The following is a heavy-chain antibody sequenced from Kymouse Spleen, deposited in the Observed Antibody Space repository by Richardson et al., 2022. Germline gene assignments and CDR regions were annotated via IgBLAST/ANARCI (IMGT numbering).Heavy chain of an antibody. CDR1: GGSFSGYY. Sequence: QVQLQQWGAGLLKPSETLSLTCAVYGGSFSGYYWSWIRQPPGKGLEWIGEINHSGSTNYNPSLKSRVTISVDTSKNQFSLKLSSVTAADTAVYYCARITGTTDYYYYGMDVWGQGTTVTVSS. CDR2: INHSGST. D-gene: IGHD1-7*01. CDR3: ARITGTTDYYYYGMDV. J-gene: IGHJ6*02. V-gene: IGHV4-34*01.